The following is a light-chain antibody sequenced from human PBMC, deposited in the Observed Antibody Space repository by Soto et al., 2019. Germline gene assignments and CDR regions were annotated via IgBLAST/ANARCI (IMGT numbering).Light chain of an antibody. Sequence: EIVLTQSPATLSLSPGERATLSCRASQGVSSYLAWYQQKPGQAPRLLIYDASYGATGIPARFSGSGPGTDFTLTISSLEPEDFAVYYCPGLGPGTKVDIK. CDR1: QGVSSY. CDR2: DAS. V-gene: IGKV3D-11*01. CDR3: PG. J-gene: IGKJ3*01.